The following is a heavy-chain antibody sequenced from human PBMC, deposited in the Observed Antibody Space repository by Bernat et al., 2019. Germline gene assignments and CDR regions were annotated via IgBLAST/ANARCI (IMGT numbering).Heavy chain of an antibody. Sequence: VQLLESGGGLVQPGGSLRLSCAASGFTFSSYAMHWVRQAPGKGLEWVAVISYDGSNKYYADSVKGRFTISRDNSKNTLYLQMNSLRAEDTAVYYCARIPCGGDCYGAFDIWGQGTMVTVSS. CDR1: GFTFSSYA. V-gene: IGHV3-30*01. CDR3: ARIPCGGDCYGAFDI. J-gene: IGHJ3*02. CDR2: ISYDGSNK. D-gene: IGHD2-21*01.